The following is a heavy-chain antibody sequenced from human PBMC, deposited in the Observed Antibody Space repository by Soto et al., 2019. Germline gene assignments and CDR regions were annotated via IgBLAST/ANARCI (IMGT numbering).Heavy chain of an antibody. V-gene: IGHV4-30-4*01. CDR3: AGDHPVDQTVGGGVDY. J-gene: IGHJ4*02. CDR1: GGSISSGDYY. CDR2: IYYSDIT. Sequence: QVQLKESGPGLVKPSQTLSLTCTVSGGSISSGDYYWSWIRQPPGKGLEWIGYIYYSDITYYNPYLKSRVTVAVDTTKNQFSLKLSSVTAADTAVYYCAGDHPVDQTVGGGVDYWGQGTLVTVSS. D-gene: IGHD4-17*01.